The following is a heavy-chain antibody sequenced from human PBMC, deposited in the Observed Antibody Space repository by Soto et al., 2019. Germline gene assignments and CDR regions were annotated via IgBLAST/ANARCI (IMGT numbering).Heavy chain of an antibody. Sequence: GESLKISCKGSGYSFTSYWIGWVRQMPGKGLEWVGIIYPGDSDTRYSPSFQGQVTISADKSISTAYLQWSSLKASDTAMYYCAKTQGPYYYDSSGYYYEYYYYGMDVWGQGTTVTVSS. CDR3: AKTQGPYYYDSSGYYYEYYYYGMDV. D-gene: IGHD3-22*01. V-gene: IGHV5-51*01. CDR2: IYPGDSDT. J-gene: IGHJ6*02. CDR1: GYSFTSYW.